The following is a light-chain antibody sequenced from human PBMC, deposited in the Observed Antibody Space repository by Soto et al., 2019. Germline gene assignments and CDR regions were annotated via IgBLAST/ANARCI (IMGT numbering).Light chain of an antibody. Sequence: EIVLKQSPATLSSSPGERATLSCRASQSVGTSVAWYQQKPGQAPRLLIYDAFNRATGIPARFSGSGSGTDFTITISSLEPEDFAVYYCQQRSSWPFLWTFAGGTKVEIK. V-gene: IGKV3-11*01. J-gene: IGKJ4*01. CDR1: QSVGTS. CDR2: DAF. CDR3: QQRSSWPFLWT.